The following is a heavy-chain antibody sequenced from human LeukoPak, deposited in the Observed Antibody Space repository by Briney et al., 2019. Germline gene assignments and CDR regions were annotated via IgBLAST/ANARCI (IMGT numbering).Heavy chain of an antibody. Sequence: GGSLRLSCAASGFTVSSNYMSWVRQAPGKGLEWVSAISGSGGSTYYADSVKGRFTISRDNSKNTLYLQMNSLRAEDTAVYYCAKAGDITMVRGVLDYWGQGTLVTVSS. CDR2: ISGSGGST. CDR3: AKAGDITMVRGVLDY. CDR1: GFTVSSNY. J-gene: IGHJ4*02. D-gene: IGHD3-10*01. V-gene: IGHV3-23*01.